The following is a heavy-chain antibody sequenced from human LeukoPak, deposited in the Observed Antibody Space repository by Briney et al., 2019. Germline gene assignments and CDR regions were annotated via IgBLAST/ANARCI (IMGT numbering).Heavy chain of an antibody. CDR3: ARAKDYGDSFDY. D-gene: IGHD4-17*01. CDR2: IKQDRSEK. Sequence: GGSLRLSCAASGFTFTNYWMSWVRQAPGKGLELVANIKQDRSEKYYVDSVKGRFTISRDNAKKSLYMQMNSLRVDDTAVYYCARAKDYGDSFDYWGQGTQVTVSS. J-gene: IGHJ4*02. V-gene: IGHV3-7*01. CDR1: GFTFTNYW.